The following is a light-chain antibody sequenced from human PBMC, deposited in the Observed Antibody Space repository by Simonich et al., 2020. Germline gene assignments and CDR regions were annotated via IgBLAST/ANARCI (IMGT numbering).Light chain of an antibody. V-gene: IGKV1-5*03. Sequence: DIQMTQSHSPLSASVGDRDTITCRASQSTSSWLAWYRQKPGNAPKLLIYRASSLESGVPSRFSGSGSGTEFTLTISSLQPDDFATYYCQQYNSYSTFGQGTKVEIK. CDR1: QSTSSW. CDR3: QQYNSYST. J-gene: IGKJ1*01. CDR2: RAS.